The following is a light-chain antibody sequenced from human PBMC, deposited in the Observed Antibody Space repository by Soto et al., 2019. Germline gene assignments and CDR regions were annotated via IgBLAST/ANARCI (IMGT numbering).Light chain of an antibody. J-gene: IGKJ1*01. CDR2: KVS. CDR1: LSLVHSDGNTY. V-gene: IGKV2-30*02. CDR3: VQVTHWPRA. Sequence: DIVMTQSPLSLPVTLGQPASISCRSSLSLVHSDGNTYLNWLQQRPGQSPRRLIYKVSHRDSGVPDRFSGSGSGTDFTLTISRVEAEDVGGYSCVQVTHWPRAFGQGTKVEIK.